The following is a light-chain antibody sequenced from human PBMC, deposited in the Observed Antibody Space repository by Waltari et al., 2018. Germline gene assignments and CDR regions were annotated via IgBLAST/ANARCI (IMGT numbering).Light chain of an antibody. CDR1: ATLSKN. CDR2: EAS. CDR3: QQYNYWPPLT. V-gene: IGKV3-15*01. Sequence: ETFMPPSPATLSLSPGARVTLSCSASATLSKNLAWYQYKSGQAPKLLIYEASTRATGIPPRFSGSGSGTEFTLTISSLQPEDFALYYCQQYNYWPPLTFGGGTNVEI. J-gene: IGKJ4*01.